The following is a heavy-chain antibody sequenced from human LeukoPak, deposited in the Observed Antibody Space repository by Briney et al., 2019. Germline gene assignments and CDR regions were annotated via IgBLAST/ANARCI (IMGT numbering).Heavy chain of an antibody. V-gene: IGHV1-69*13. D-gene: IGHD3-10*01. Sequence: SVKVSCKASGYTFTSYAISWVRQAPGQGLEWMGGIIPIFGTANYAQKFQGRVTITADESTSTAYMELSSLRSEDTAVYYCARTDYYGSGSYNYWGQGTLVTVSS. J-gene: IGHJ4*02. CDR3: ARTDYYGSGSYNY. CDR2: IIPIFGTA. CDR1: GYTFTSYA.